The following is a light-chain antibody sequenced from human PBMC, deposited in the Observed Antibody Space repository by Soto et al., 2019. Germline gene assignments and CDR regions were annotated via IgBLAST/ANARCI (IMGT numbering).Light chain of an antibody. J-gene: IGKJ4*01. V-gene: IGKV3-15*01. CDR1: QSVRSN. CDR3: QQYNIWPPLT. Sequence: EVELTQSPDILSVSPGETATLSCRASQSVRSNLAWYQQKPGQAPRLLIYGASTRATGIPARFSGSGSGREFTHTISSLQSEDFGLFYCQQYNIWPPLTFGGGTKVEIK. CDR2: GAS.